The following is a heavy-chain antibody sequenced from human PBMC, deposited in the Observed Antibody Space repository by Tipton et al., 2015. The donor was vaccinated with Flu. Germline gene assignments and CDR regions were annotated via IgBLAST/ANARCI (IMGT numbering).Heavy chain of an antibody. V-gene: IGHV4-59*08. D-gene: IGHD6-19*01. Sequence: TLSLTCTVSGGSISSYYWSWIRQPPGKGLEWIGCIYYSGSTNYNPSLKSRVTISVDTSKNQFSLKLSSVTAADTAVYYCARRVRGSGWLTPGDYYSGMDVWGQGTTVTVSS. J-gene: IGHJ6*02. CDR2: IYYSGST. CDR3: ARRVRGSGWLTPGDYYSGMDV. CDR1: GGSISSYY.